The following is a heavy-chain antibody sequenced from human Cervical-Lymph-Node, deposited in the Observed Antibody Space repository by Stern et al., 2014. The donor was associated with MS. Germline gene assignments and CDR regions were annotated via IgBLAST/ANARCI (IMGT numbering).Heavy chain of an antibody. Sequence: EMQLVESGGGLVQPGESLTLSCVASGFTFSVYWMSWVRQAPGKGLEWVTKIRDDGIDKYYVDSVRGRFTISRDNAKISLYLQMNSLRGEDTAVYFCGRFTRGSPSDYWGQGTQVTVSP. D-gene: IGHD3-10*01. J-gene: IGHJ4*02. V-gene: IGHV3-7*01. CDR3: GRFTRGSPSDY. CDR1: GFTFSVYW. CDR2: IRDDGIDK.